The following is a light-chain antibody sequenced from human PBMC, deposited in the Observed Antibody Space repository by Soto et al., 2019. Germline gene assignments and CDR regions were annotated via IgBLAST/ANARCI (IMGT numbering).Light chain of an antibody. J-gene: IGLJ3*02. CDR1: TSNIGNNG. Sequence: QSVLTQPPSVSAAPGQKVTISCSGGTSNIGNNGVSWYQQFPGTAPKLLIYDNNKRPSGIPDRFSGSKSGTSATLDIAGLETGDEADYYCGSGDSSLSPGQVFGGGTKLTVL. CDR3: GSGDSSLSPGQV. V-gene: IGLV1-51*01. CDR2: DNN.